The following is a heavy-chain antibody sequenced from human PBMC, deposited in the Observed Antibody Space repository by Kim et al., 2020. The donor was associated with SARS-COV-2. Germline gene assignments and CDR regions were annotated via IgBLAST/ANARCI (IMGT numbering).Heavy chain of an antibody. Sequence: GGSLRLSCAASGFTFSNAWMSWVRQAPGKGLEWVGRIKSKTDGGTTDYAAPVKGRFTISRDDSKNTLYLQMNSLKTEDTAVYYCTTERYYGSGSYYNGAYYYYGMDVWGQGTTVTVSS. V-gene: IGHV3-15*01. J-gene: IGHJ6*02. CDR2: IKSKTDGGTT. CDR1: GFTFSNAW. D-gene: IGHD3-10*01. CDR3: TTERYYGSGSYYNGAYYYYGMDV.